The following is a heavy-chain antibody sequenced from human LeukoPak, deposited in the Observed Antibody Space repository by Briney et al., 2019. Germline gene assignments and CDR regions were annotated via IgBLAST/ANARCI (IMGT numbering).Heavy chain of an antibody. CDR2: INHSGSA. V-gene: IGHV4-34*01. CDR1: GGPFSGYY. CDR3: ARGQGTVTTH. Sequence: PSETLSLTCAVSGGPFSGYYWTWIRQPPGKGLEWIGEINHSGSANYNPSLKSRVTISLDTSKNQFSPKLSSVTAADTAVYYCARGQGTVTTHWGQGTLVTVSS. D-gene: IGHD4-17*01. J-gene: IGHJ4*02.